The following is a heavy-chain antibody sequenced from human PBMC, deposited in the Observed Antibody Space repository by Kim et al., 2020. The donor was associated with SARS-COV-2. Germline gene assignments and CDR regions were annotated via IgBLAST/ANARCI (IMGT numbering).Heavy chain of an antibody. J-gene: IGHJ4*02. V-gene: IGHV3-23*03. CDR3: AKAHRYRLRYFDWLLYYFDY. Sequence: GGSLRLSCAASGFTFSSYAMSWVRQAPGKGLEWVSVIYSGGSSTYYADSVKGRFTISRDNSKNTLYLQMNSLRAEDTAVYYCAKAHRYRLRYFDWLLYYFDYWGPGTLVTVSS. CDR1: GFTFSSYA. CDR2: IYSGGSST. D-gene: IGHD3-9*01.